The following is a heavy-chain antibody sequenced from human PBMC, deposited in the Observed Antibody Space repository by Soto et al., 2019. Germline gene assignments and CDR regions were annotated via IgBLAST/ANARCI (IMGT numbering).Heavy chain of an antibody. CDR1: GYSLTDYY. J-gene: IGHJ4*02. CDR3: ARASRSPLTVYAPLGF. V-gene: IGHV1-2*02. CDR2: INPTTGGT. D-gene: IGHD2-8*01. Sequence: ASVKVSCKASGYSLTDYYLHWVRQAPGQGLEWMGWINPTTGGTTYAQKFEGRVTMTRDRSVNTAYMELSRLRSDDTALYFCARASRSPLTVYAPLGFWGQGSLVTVSS.